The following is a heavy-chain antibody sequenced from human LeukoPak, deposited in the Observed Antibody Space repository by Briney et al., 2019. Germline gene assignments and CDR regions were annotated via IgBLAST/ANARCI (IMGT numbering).Heavy chain of an antibody. Sequence: SETLSLTCTVSGASVTDYYWSWIRQSPGKGLEWISYIHHSGNSNYNPSLRSRVTTSLDTSKNQFSLNLISVTAADTAVYYCTRGHWGLQSWSQGTLVTVSS. V-gene: IGHV4-59*02. D-gene: IGHD7-27*01. CDR1: GASVTDYY. J-gene: IGHJ5*02. CDR3: TRGHWGLQS. CDR2: IHHSGNS.